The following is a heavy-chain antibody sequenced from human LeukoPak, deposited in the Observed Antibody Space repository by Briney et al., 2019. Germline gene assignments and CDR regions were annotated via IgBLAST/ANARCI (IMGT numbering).Heavy chain of an antibody. J-gene: IGHJ4*02. CDR2: INPNSGGT. CDR1: GYTFTDYY. CDR3: ASGERIVMVVAAYYFDY. D-gene: IGHD2-15*01. Sequence: GASVKVSCKTSGYTFTDYYMHWVRQAPGQGIGWMGWINPNSGGTNYAQNFQGRVTMARDASISTAYMELNRLRSDDTAVYYCASGERIVMVVAAYYFDYWGQGSLVTVSS. V-gene: IGHV1-2*02.